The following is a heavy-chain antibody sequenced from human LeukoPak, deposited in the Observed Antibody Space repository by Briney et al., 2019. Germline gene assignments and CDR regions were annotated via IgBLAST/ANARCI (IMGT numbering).Heavy chain of an antibody. J-gene: IGHJ5*02. CDR1: GADFSRSW. CDR3: ARHALPRYASTQPFGA. D-gene: IGHD2-2*01. CDR2: IFPEDSDT. Sequence: GPSLKISCQVPGADFSRSWIGWGRQVPGKGLDWMGIIFPEDSDTRYSPSFQGHVTFSADKSTNTAYLHWDSLRASDTAIYFCARHALPRYASTQPFGAWGQGTLVTVSS. V-gene: IGHV5-51*01.